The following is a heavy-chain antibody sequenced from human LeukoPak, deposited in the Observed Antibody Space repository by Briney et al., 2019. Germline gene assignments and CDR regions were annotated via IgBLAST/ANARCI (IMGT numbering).Heavy chain of an antibody. Sequence: GGSLRLSCEVSGFTVSTNFMMWVRQAPGKGLECVSGIDSGGTTYYIDSVKGRFTISRDNSKNTLYLQMNSLRAEDTAVYYCVRGGDNWGQGTLVTVSS. J-gene: IGHJ4*02. V-gene: IGHV3-53*01. CDR2: IDSGGTT. CDR1: GFTVSTNF. CDR3: VRGGDN.